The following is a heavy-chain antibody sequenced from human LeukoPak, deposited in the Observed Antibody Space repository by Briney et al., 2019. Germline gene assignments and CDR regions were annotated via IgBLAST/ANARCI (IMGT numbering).Heavy chain of an antibody. J-gene: IGHJ3*01. CDR1: GGSISSYY. CDR3: ARGLDEGLQQLEGTFDF. CDR2: IYYSGST. Sequence: SETLSLTCTVSGGSISSYYWSWIRQPPGKGLEWIGYIYYSGSTNYNPSLKSRVTISVDTSKNQFSLKLSSVTAADTAMYYCARGLDEGLQQLEGTFDFWGQGTMVTVSS. V-gene: IGHV4-59*01. D-gene: IGHD1-1*01.